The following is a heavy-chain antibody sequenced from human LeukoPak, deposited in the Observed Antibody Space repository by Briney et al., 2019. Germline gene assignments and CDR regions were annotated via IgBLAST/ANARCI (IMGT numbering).Heavy chain of an antibody. V-gene: IGHV3-23*01. CDR1: GFTFSSHA. D-gene: IGHD4-23*01. CDR2: ISGGGGST. CDR3: VKGGRDYGGRFDY. Sequence: GGSLRLSCAASGFTFSSHAMSWVRQASGKGLEWVSGISGGGGSTYYTDSVKGRFTISRDTSKNTLYLQMNSLRAEDTAIYYCVKGGRDYGGRFDYWGQGTLVTVSS. J-gene: IGHJ4*02.